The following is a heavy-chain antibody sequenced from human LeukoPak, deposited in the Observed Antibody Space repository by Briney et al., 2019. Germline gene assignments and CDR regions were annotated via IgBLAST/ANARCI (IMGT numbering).Heavy chain of an antibody. CDR3: ARHPSAAAKLLFDY. V-gene: IGHV4-4*02. CDR1: GGSISSSNW. D-gene: IGHD6-13*01. J-gene: IGHJ4*02. Sequence: PSETLSLTCAVSGGSISSSNWRSWVRQPPGKGLEWIGEIYHSGSTNYNPSLKSRVTISVDTSKNQFSLKLSSVTAADTAVYYCARHPSAAAKLLFDYWGQGTLVTVSS. CDR2: IYHSGST.